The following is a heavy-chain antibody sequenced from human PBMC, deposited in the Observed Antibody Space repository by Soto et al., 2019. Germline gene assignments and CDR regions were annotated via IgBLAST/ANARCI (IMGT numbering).Heavy chain of an antibody. CDR1: GFTFTSSA. Sequence: QMQQVQSGPEVKKPGTSVKVSCKASGFTFTSSAMQWVRQARGQRLEWIGWIVVGSGNTNYAQKFQERVTITRDMSTSTAYMELSSLRSEDTAVYYCAADRSDYDILTGTTNWYFDLWGRGTLVTVSS. CDR3: AADRSDYDILTGTTNWYFDL. V-gene: IGHV1-58*02. D-gene: IGHD3-9*01. J-gene: IGHJ2*01. CDR2: IVVGSGNT.